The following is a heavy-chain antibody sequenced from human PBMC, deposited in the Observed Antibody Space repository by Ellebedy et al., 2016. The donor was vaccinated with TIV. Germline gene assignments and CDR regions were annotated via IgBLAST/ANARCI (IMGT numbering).Heavy chain of an antibody. Sequence: PGGSLRLSCAASGFTFSSYWMSWVRQAPGKGLEWVAHIEQDGSEKYYVDSVKGRFTISRDNAKNSLYLQLNSLRAEDTAVYYCAKGLTGDLGGWGWYFDLWGRGTLVTVSS. CDR3: AKGLTGDLGGWGWYFDL. V-gene: IGHV3-7*03. J-gene: IGHJ2*01. CDR1: GFTFSSYW. CDR2: IEQDGSEK. D-gene: IGHD7-27*01.